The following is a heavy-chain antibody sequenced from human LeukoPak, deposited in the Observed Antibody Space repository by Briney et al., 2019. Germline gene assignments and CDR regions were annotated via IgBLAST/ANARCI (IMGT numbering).Heavy chain of an antibody. CDR1: GYTFTGYY. J-gene: IGHJ4*02. D-gene: IGHD3-10*01. Sequence: ASVKVSCTASGYTFTGYYMHWVRQAPGQGLEWMGWINPNSGGTNYAQKFQGRVTMTRDTSISTAYMELSRLRSDDTAVYYCAREAYGSGSYHFDYWGQGTLVTVSS. V-gene: IGHV1-2*02. CDR2: INPNSGGT. CDR3: AREAYGSGSYHFDY.